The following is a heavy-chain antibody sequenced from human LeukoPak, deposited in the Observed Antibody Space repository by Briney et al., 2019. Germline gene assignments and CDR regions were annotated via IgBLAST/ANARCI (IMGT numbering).Heavy chain of an antibody. D-gene: IGHD5-18*01. Sequence: PGGSLRLSCAASGIIFSNYWKHWVRQAPGKGLVWVSRINRDGSSTSYADSVKGRFTISRDNAKNTLYLQMNSLRAEDTAVYYCARGGGYSYGSFDYWGQGTLVTVSS. CDR2: INRDGSST. CDR1: GIIFSNYW. V-gene: IGHV3-74*01. J-gene: IGHJ4*02. CDR3: ARGGGYSYGSFDY.